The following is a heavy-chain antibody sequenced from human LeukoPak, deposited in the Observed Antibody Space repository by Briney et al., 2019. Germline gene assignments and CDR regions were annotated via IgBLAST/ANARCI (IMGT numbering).Heavy chain of an antibody. CDR1: GGSISSGDYS. CDR2: IYNSGNT. Sequence: SETLSLTCAVSGGSISSGDYSWSWIRQPPGEGLEWIGFIYNSGNTYYNPSLKSRVTLSVDTSKNQFSLNLSSVTAADTAVYYCARTAYDSSDFYRFDYWGQGTLVTVSS. CDR3: ARTAYDSSDFYRFDY. D-gene: IGHD3-22*01. V-gene: IGHV4-30-4*07. J-gene: IGHJ4*02.